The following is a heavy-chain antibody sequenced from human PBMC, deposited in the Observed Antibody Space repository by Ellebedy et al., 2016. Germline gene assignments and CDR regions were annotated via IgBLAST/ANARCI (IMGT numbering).Heavy chain of an antibody. V-gene: IGHV3-23*01. CDR1: GFTFRNFF. CDR2: MRGDDGKK. Sequence: GESLKISXVSSGFTFRNFFMGWVRQAPGKGLEWVSAMRGDDGKKHLADSVKGRFTMSRDIPKNTGYLQMNRLRAEDTAVYYCRQGHYADYWGQGTLVTVSP. J-gene: IGHJ4*02. CDR3: RQGHYADY.